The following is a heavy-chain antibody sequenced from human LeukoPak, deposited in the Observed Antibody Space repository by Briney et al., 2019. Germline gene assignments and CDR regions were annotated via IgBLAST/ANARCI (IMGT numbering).Heavy chain of an antibody. CDR1: GGSSSGYY. V-gene: IGHV4-34*01. CDR2: INHSGST. CDR3: ARVVGGYCSSTSCSSPYYFDY. D-gene: IGHD2-2*01. Sequence: SETLSLTCAVYGGSSSGYYWSWIRQPPGKGLEWIGEINHSGSTNYNPSLKSRVTISVDTSKNQFSLKLSSVTAADTAVYYCARVVGGYCSSTSCSSPYYFDYWGQGTLVTVSS. J-gene: IGHJ4*02.